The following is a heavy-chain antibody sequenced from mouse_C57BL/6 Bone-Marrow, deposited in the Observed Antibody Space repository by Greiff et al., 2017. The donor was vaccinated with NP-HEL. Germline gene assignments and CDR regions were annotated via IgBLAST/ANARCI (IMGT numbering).Heavy chain of an antibody. CDR1: GYSFTGYY. CDR3: ARGTTVVPYYFDY. CDR2: INPSTGGT. V-gene: IGHV1-42*01. Sequence: EVKLQESGPELVKPGASVKISCKASGYSFTGYYMNWVKQSPEKSLEWIGEINPSTGGTTYNQKFKAKATLTVDKSSSTAYMQLKSLTSEDSAVYYCARGTTVVPYYFDYWGQGTTLTVSS. J-gene: IGHJ2*01. D-gene: IGHD1-1*01.